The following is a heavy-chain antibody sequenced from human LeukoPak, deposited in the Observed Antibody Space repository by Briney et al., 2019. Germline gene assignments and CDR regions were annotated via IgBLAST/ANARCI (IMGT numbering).Heavy chain of an antibody. CDR2: INHSGST. J-gene: IGHJ6*02. V-gene: IGHV4-34*01. D-gene: IGHD3-10*01. CDR1: GGSFSGYY. CDR3: ARVRDTMVRGVFLYYYYYGMDV. Sequence: SETLSLTCAVYGGSFSGYYWSWIRQPPGKGLEWIGEINHSGSTNYNPSLKSRVTISVDTSKNQFSLKLSSVTAADTAVYYCARVRDTMVRGVFLYYYYYGMDVWGQGTTVTVSS.